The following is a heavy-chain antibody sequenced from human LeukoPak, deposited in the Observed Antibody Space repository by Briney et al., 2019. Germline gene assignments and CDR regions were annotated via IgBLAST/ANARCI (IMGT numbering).Heavy chain of an antibody. J-gene: IGHJ5*02. CDR1: GGSISTSNYY. D-gene: IGHD3-10*01. CDR3: ARDLWFGDSWFDP. CDR2: IFYSGST. V-gene: IGHV4-39*07. Sequence: SETLSLTCTVSGGSISTSNYYWGWIRQPPGKGLEWIGNIFYSGSTYYSPSLKSRVTISLDTSRNQFSLKLSSVTAADTAVYYCARDLWFGDSWFDPWGQGTLVTVSS.